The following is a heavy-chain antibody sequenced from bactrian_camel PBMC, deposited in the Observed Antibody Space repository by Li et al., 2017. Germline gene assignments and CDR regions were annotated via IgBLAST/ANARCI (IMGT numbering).Heavy chain of an antibody. CDR1: GFGYANSFSSYL. CDR2: IDSDGSA. D-gene: IGHD6*01. CDR3: AADDWLLHLDHGSCPSPATAASEWNL. V-gene: IGHV3S1*01. J-gene: IGHJ4*01. Sequence: HVQLVESGGGSVQAGGSLRLSCAASGFGYANSFSSYLLAWFRQAPGKARENVAAIDSDGSATYADSVKDRFTISKDNAKATLYLRMNSLKPEDTAMYYCAADDWLLHLDHGSCPSPATAASEWNLWGHGTQVTVS.